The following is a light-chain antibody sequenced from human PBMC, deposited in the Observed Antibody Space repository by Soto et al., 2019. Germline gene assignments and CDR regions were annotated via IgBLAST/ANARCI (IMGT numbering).Light chain of an antibody. Sequence: QSVLTQPPSASGSPGQSVTISCTGTSRDIGGYDYVSWYQQHPDKAPKLMIYEVTKRPSWVSNRFSGSKSGNTASLTISGLQPEDEADYYCSSHTSGSTRVFGSGTKVTVL. CDR3: SSHTSGSTRV. CDR2: EVT. J-gene: IGLJ1*01. CDR1: SRDIGGYDY. V-gene: IGLV2-14*01.